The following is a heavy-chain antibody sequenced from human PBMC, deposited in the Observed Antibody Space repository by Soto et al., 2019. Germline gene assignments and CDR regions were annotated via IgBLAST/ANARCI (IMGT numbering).Heavy chain of an antibody. J-gene: IGHJ4*02. CDR1: GGSISSSSYY. CDR3: ARHGPYYDFWSGPPFDY. Sequence: SETLSLTCTVSGGSISSSSYYWGWIRQPPGKGLEWIGSIYYSGSTYYNPSLKSRVTISVDTSKNQFSLKLSSVTAADTAVYYCARHGPYYDFWSGPPFDYWGQGTLVTVSS. CDR2: IYYSGST. V-gene: IGHV4-39*01. D-gene: IGHD3-3*01.